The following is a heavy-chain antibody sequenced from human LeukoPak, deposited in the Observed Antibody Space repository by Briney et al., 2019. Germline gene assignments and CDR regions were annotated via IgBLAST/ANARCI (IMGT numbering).Heavy chain of an antibody. CDR1: GFSLSTSGVG. CDR3: AHRPAGWLNFDY. D-gene: IGHD5-24*01. V-gene: IGHV2-5*02. CDR2: IYWDNDK. J-gene: IGHJ4*02. Sequence: SGPTLVNPTQTLTLTCTFSGFSLSTSGVGVGWIRQPPGKALEWLALIYWDNDKRYSPSPKSRLTITKDTSKNQVVLTMTNMDPVDTATYYCAHRPAGWLNFDYWSQGTLVTVS.